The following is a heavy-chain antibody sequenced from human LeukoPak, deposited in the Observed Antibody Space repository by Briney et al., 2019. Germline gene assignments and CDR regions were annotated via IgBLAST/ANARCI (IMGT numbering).Heavy chain of an antibody. J-gene: IGHJ3*02. V-gene: IGHV1-18*01. D-gene: IGHD2-2*03. Sequence: ASVKVSCKASDYTFTSYGISWVRQAPGQGLEWMGWISTYNGNTHYAQTLQDRVTMTTDTSTSTAYMELRSLRSDDTAVYYCAREGDGWTFDIWGQGTMVTVSS. CDR2: ISTYNGNT. CDR1: DYTFTSYG. CDR3: AREGDGWTFDI.